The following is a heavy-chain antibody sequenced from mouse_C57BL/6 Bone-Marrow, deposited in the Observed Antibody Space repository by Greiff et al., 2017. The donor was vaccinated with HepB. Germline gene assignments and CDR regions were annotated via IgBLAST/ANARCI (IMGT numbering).Heavy chain of an antibody. CDR2: ISSGGSYT. J-gene: IGHJ2*01. CDR3: AREIDYDYDKDYFDY. CDR1: GFTFSSYG. D-gene: IGHD2-4*01. V-gene: IGHV5-6*02. Sequence: EVKLVESGGELVKPGGSLKLSCAASGFTFSSYGMSWVRQTPDKRLEWVATISSGGSYTYYPDSVKGRFTISRDNAKNTLYLQMSSLKSEDTAMYYCAREIDYDYDKDYFDYWGQGTTLTVSS.